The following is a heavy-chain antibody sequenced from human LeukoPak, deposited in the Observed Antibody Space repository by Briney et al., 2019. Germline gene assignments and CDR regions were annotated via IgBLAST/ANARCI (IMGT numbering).Heavy chain of an antibody. D-gene: IGHD3-10*01. Sequence: GGTLRLSYAASGFIFNSYGMHWVRQAKGKGLEWVAFIQYDVRNKYYADSVKGRFTISRDNSKNTLYLQMSSLRAEDTALYYCAKDGELLWFGDLDYGGQGTLVTVSS. CDR3: AKDGELLWFGDLDY. CDR2: IQYDVRNK. V-gene: IGHV3-30*02. J-gene: IGHJ4*02. CDR1: GFIFNSYG.